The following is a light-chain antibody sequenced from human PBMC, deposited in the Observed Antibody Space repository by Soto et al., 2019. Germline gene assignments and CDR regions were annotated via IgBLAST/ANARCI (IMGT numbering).Light chain of an antibody. V-gene: IGKV3-20*01. J-gene: IGKJ4*01. Sequence: EIVLTQSPGTLSLSPGERATLSCRASRSVNINYLAWYQQKPGQAPSLLTYGASSRATDVPDRFSASGSGTDFALTISRLEPEDVAVYYCQQYISSPLTLGGGTKVDIK. CDR2: GAS. CDR1: RSVNINY. CDR3: QQYISSPLT.